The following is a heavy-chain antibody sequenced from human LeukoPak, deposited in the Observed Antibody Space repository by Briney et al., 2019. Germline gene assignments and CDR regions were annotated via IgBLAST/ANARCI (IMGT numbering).Heavy chain of an antibody. CDR1: GYTFTSYG. Sequence: ASVKVSCKASGYTFTSYGISWVRQAPGQGLEWMGWISAYNGNTNYAQRIQGRVTMTRNTSISTAYMELSSLRSEDTAVYYCARGGNYGDYHWGQGTLVTVSS. D-gene: IGHD4-17*01. V-gene: IGHV1-18*01. CDR3: ARGGNYGDYH. J-gene: IGHJ5*02. CDR2: ISAYNGNT.